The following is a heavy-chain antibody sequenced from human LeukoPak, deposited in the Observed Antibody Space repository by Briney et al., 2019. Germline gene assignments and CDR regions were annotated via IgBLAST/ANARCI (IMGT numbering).Heavy chain of an antibody. CDR3: ARTEVRGVIDYYYYGMDV. CDR2: ISSSSSYI. J-gene: IGHJ6*02. V-gene: IGHV3-21*01. Sequence: GGSLRLSCAASGFTFSSYSMNWVRQAPGKGLEWVSSISSSSSYIYYADSVKGRFTISRDNAKNSLYLQMNSLRAEDTAVYYCARTEVRGVIDYYYYGMDVWGQGTTVTVSS. D-gene: IGHD3-10*01. CDR1: GFTFSSYS.